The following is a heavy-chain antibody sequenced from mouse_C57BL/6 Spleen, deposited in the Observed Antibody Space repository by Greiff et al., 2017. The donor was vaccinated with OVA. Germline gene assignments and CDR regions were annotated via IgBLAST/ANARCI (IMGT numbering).Heavy chain of an antibody. D-gene: IGHD2-4*01. CDR3: ARGDDYDGFDY. CDR1: GYTFTSYG. CDR2: IYPRSGNT. J-gene: IGHJ2*01. V-gene: IGHV1-81*01. Sequence: QVHVKQSGAELARPGASVKLSCKASGYTFTSYGISWVKQRTGQGLEWIGEIYPRSGNTYYNEKFKGKATLTADKSSSTAYMELRSLTSEDSAVYFCARGDDYDGFDYWGQGTTLTVSS.